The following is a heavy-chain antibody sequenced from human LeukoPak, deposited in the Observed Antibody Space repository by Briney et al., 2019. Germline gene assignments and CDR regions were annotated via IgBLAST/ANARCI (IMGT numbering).Heavy chain of an antibody. D-gene: IGHD3-9*01. CDR2: IYHSGST. Sequence: SETLSLTCTVSGYSISSGYYWGWIRQPPGKGLEWIGSIYHSGSTYYNPSLKSRVTISVDTSKNQFSLKLSSVTAADTAVYYCARRPSVLRYFDWLSSHYFDYWGQGTLVTVSS. V-gene: IGHV4-38-2*02. CDR3: ARRPSVLRYFDWLSSHYFDY. J-gene: IGHJ4*02. CDR1: GYSISSGYY.